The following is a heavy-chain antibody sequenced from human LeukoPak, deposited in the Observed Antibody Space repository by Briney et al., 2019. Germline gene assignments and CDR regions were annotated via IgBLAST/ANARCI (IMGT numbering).Heavy chain of an antibody. Sequence: PSETLSLTCTVSGGSISSYYWGWIRQPPGKGLEWIANIYYSGSTYYNPSLKSRVTISVDTSKNQFSLKLSSVTAADTAVYYCARRHYGSGYYPYYFDYWGQGTLVTVSS. CDR2: IYYSGST. CDR3: ARRHYGSGYYPYYFDY. CDR1: GGSISSYY. D-gene: IGHD3-10*01. V-gene: IGHV4-39*01. J-gene: IGHJ4*02.